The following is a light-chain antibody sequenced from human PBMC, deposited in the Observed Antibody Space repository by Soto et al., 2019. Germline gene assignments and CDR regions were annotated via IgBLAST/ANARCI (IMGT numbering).Light chain of an antibody. CDR2: AAS. V-gene: IGKV1-9*01. CDR3: QQLFDAHIT. CDR1: QVISTS. J-gene: IGKJ5*01. Sequence: DIPLTQSPSFLSPSIGESVTITCRASQVISTSLAWYQVKPGKAPKLLIYAASTLESGVPSRFSATVSGTEFTLTITSLQPEDFATYYCQQLFDAHITFGQRTRLEIK.